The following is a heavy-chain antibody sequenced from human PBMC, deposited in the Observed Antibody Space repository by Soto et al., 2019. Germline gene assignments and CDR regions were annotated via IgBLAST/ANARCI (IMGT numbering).Heavy chain of an antibody. J-gene: IGHJ3*02. Sequence: GGSLILSYASSGLNISSYSRIWVRQKQGKGLEWVSAISGSGGSTYYADSVKGRFTISRDNSKNTLYLQMNSLRAEDTAVYYCAKFGSGRYYIQEDAFDIWGQGTMVTVSS. CDR3: AKFGSGRYYIQEDAFDI. V-gene: IGHV3-23*01. D-gene: IGHD3-10*01. CDR2: ISGSGGST. CDR1: GLNISSYS.